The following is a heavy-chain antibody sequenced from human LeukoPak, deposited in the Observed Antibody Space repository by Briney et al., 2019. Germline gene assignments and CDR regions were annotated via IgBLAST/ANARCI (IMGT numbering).Heavy chain of an antibody. CDR3: AKHFPPYSYGQGEDY. J-gene: IGHJ4*02. Sequence: GGSLRLSCAASGFTFSSYAMSWVRQAPGKGLEWVSAISGSGGSTYYADSVKGRFTISRDNSKNTLYLQMNSLRAEDTAVYYCAKHFPPYSYGQGEDYWGQGTLVTVYS. CDR2: ISGSGGST. D-gene: IGHD5-18*01. V-gene: IGHV3-23*01. CDR1: GFTFSSYA.